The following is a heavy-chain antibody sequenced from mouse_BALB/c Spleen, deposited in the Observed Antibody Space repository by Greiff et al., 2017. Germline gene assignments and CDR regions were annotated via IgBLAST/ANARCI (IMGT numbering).Heavy chain of an antibody. CDR1: GFSLTSYG. V-gene: IGHV2-9*02. D-gene: IGHD1-1*01. CDR3: ARDHYYGSSEFAD. J-gene: IGHJ3*01. Sequence: VKLVESGPGLVAPSQSLSITCTVSGFSLTSYGVHWVRQPPGKGLEWLGVIWAGGSTNYNSALMSRLSISKDNSKSQVFLKMNSLQTDDTAMYYCARDHYYGSSEFADWGQGTLVTVAA. CDR2: IWAGGST.